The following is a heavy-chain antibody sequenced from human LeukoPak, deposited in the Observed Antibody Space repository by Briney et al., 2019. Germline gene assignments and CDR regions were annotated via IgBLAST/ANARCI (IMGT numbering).Heavy chain of an antibody. Sequence: PSETLSLTCAVSGYSISSGYYWGWIRQPPGKGLEWIGSIYHSGSTYYNPSLKSRVTISVDTSKNQFSLKLSSVTAADTAVYYCARIRRDAFDIWGQGTMVTVSS. J-gene: IGHJ3*02. CDR3: ARIRRDAFDI. V-gene: IGHV4-38-2*01. CDR1: GYSISSGYY. CDR2: IYHSGST.